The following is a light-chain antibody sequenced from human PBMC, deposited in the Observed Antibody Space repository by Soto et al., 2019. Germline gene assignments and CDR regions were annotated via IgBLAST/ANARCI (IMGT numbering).Light chain of an antibody. CDR2: GAS. CDR1: QSVNIY. Sequence: EIVMTQSPATLSVSPGERATLSYRASQSVNIYLAWYQQKPGQAPRLLIYGASSRATGIPDRFSGSGSGTDFTLTISRLEPEDFAVYYCQQYGSSPTFGQGTKVDIK. V-gene: IGKV3-20*01. CDR3: QQYGSSPT. J-gene: IGKJ1*01.